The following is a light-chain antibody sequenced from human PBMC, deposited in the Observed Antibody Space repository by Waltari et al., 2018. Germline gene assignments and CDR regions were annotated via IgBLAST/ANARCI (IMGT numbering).Light chain of an antibody. J-gene: IGLJ3*02. Sequence: QSALTQPASVSGSPGHSIHISCTGTSGDLGTLQLVSCYKQEPGRSPKLIVYDVSQRPSGVANRFSGSKSGNTASLNISGLQAEDEADYYCSSYTTASSWVFGGGTKLTVL. CDR1: SGDLGTLQL. CDR2: DVS. CDR3: SSYTTASSWV. V-gene: IGLV2-14*02.